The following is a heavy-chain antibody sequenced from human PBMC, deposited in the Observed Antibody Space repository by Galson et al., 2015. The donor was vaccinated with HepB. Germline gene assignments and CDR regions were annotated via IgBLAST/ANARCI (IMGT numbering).Heavy chain of an antibody. Sequence: SLRLSCAASGFTFGDYAMSWFRQAPGKGLEWVGFIRSKAYGGTTEYAASVKGRFTISRDDSKSIAYLQMNSLKTEDTAVYYCTRESYWQQLVPPGYWGQGTLVTVSS. CDR1: GFTFGDYA. CDR2: IRSKAYGGTT. V-gene: IGHV3-49*03. D-gene: IGHD6-13*01. J-gene: IGHJ4*02. CDR3: TRESYWQQLVPPGY.